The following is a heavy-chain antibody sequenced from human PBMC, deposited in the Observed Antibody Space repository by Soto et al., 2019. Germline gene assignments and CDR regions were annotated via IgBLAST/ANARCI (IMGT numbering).Heavy chain of an antibody. J-gene: IGHJ4*02. CDR2: VYYNGNT. CDR3: ARLSGSYNDRYFDY. V-gene: IGHV4-39*01. CDR1: GGSTSSSSYQ. Sequence: SETLSLTCTVSGGSTSSSSYQWVWIRQPPGKGLEWIGNVYYNGNTYYNPSLKSRLTISVDTSNNQFSLKVKSVTAADTAVYYCARLSGSYNDRYFDYWGQGTLVTVSA. D-gene: IGHD1-26*01.